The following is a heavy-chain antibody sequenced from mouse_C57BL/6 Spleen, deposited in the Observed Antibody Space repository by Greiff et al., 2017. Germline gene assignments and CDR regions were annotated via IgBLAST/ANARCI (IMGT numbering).Heavy chain of an antibody. D-gene: IGHD2-4*01. CDR3: ASTMITTYYFGC. J-gene: IGHJ2*01. Sequence: QVQLQQPGAELVKPGASVKLSCKASGYTFTSYWMHWVKQRPGQGLEWIGMIHPNSGSTNYNEKFKSKATLTVDKSSSTAYMQLSSLTAEDSAVYYCASTMITTYYFGCWGQGTTLTVSS. CDR2: IHPNSGST. CDR1: GYTFTSYW. V-gene: IGHV1-64*01.